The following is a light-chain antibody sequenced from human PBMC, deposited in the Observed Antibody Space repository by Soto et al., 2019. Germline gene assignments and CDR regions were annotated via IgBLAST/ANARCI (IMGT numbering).Light chain of an antibody. Sequence: QSALTQPASVSGSPGQSIPISCTGTSSDVGSYNLVSWYQQHPGKAPKLMIYEGNKRPSGVSNRFSGSKSGNTACLTISGLQAEDEADYYCCSYAGSSTFYVFGTGTKLTVL. V-gene: IGLV2-23*01. CDR1: SSDVGSYNL. J-gene: IGLJ1*01. CDR2: EGN. CDR3: CSYAGSSTFYV.